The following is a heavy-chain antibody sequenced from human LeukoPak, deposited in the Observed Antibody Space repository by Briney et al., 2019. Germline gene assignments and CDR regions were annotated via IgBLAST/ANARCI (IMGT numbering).Heavy chain of an antibody. D-gene: IGHD3-3*01. J-gene: IGHJ6*03. V-gene: IGHV1-2*02. Sequence: GASVKVSCQASGYTFTGYYMHWVRQAPGQGLEWMGWINPNSGGTNYAQKLQGRVTMTTDTSTSTAYMELRSLRSDDTAVYYCARSWRGGTGSDYYYMDVWGKGTTVTISS. CDR3: ARSWRGGTGSDYYYMDV. CDR1: GYTFTGYY. CDR2: INPNSGGT.